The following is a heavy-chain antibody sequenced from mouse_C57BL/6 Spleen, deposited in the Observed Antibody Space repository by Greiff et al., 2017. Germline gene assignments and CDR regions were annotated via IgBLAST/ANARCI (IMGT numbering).Heavy chain of an antibody. D-gene: IGHD2-4*01. V-gene: IGHV1-76*01. J-gene: IGHJ3*01. CDR1: GYTFTDYY. CDR3: ARSGCYDYDGFAY. CDR2: IYPGSGNT. Sequence: QVQLKESGAELVRPGASVKLSCKASGYTFTDYYINWVQQRPGQGLEWIARIYPGSGNTYYKEKFKGKATLTAEKSSSTAYMQLSSLTSEDSAVYFWARSGCYDYDGFAYWGQGTLVTVSA.